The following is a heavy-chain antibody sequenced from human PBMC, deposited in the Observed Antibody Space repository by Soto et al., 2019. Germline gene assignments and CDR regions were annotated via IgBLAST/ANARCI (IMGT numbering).Heavy chain of an antibody. J-gene: IGHJ2*01. V-gene: IGHV3-30*18. CDR1: GFTFSSYG. Sequence: QVQLVESGGGVVQPGRSLRLSCAASGFTFSSYGMHWVRQAPGKGLEWVAVISYDGSNKYYADSVKGRFTISRDNSKNTLYLQMNSLRAEDTAVYYCVKGDWSGIVVVPAAILFDLWGRGTLVTVSS. CDR2: ISYDGSNK. CDR3: VKGDWSGIVVVPAAILFDL. D-gene: IGHD2-2*01.